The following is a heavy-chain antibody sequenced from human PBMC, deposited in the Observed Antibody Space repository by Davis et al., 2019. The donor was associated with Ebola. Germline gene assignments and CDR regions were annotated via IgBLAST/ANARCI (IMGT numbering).Heavy chain of an antibody. V-gene: IGHV3-7*03. Sequence: GESLKISCAASGFTFSSYWMSWVRQAPGKGLEWVANIKQDGSEKYYVDSVKGRFTISRDNAKNSLYLQMNSLRTEDTALYYCAKDMWGSSWYTVDSWGQGTLVTVSS. D-gene: IGHD6-13*01. CDR2: IKQDGSEK. J-gene: IGHJ4*02. CDR1: GFTFSSYW. CDR3: AKDMWGSSWYTVDS.